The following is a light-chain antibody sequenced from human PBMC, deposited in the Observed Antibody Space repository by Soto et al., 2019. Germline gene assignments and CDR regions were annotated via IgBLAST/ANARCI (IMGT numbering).Light chain of an antibody. Sequence: QSALTQPASVSGSPGQSITISCTGSSSDVGAYTSVSWYQQHPGKAPKLMIYEVSNRTSGVSRRFSGSKSGNTASLTISGLQAEDEAHYYCSSYPSDNRDYVFGTGTKVTVL. CDR1: SSDVGAYTS. J-gene: IGLJ1*01. CDR3: SSYPSDNRDYV. CDR2: EVS. V-gene: IGLV2-14*01.